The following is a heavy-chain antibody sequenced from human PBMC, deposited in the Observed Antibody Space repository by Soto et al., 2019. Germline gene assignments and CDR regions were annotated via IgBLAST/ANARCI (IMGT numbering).Heavy chain of an antibody. Sequence: QVQLVESGGGVVQPGGSLRLSCAASGFTFGDHGLHWVRQPPGKGLEWVAVISYDGINKFYAASVKGRFIISRDNSRNTLYLQLIDLRAEDAGVYYCAKDRRAYYYGSGSDYWGQGTLVTVSS. CDR3: AKDRRAYYYGSGSDY. CDR2: ISYDGINK. J-gene: IGHJ4*02. D-gene: IGHD3-10*01. CDR1: GFTFGDHG. V-gene: IGHV3-30*18.